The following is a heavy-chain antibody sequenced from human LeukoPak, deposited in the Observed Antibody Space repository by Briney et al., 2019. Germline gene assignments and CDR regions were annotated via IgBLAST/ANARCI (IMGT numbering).Heavy chain of an antibody. Sequence: PGGSLRLSCAASGFTFSSYGMHWVRQAPGKGLEWVGIIWYDGSNKYYANSVKGRITISRDNSKGTLYLQMNSLRPEDTGVYYCAREVSRMWFAESYNSFDLWGQGTMVTVSS. CDR1: GFTFSSYG. CDR3: AREVSRMWFAESYNSFDL. D-gene: IGHD3-10*01. J-gene: IGHJ3*01. V-gene: IGHV3-30*02. CDR2: IWYDGSNK.